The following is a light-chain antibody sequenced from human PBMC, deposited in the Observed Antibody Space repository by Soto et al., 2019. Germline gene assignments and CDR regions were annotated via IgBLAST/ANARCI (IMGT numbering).Light chain of an antibody. Sequence: ETVFTQSPGTLSLSPWERATLSCRASQSVTSSYLTWYQQKPGQAPRLLIYGASNRATGIPDRFSGSGSGTDFTLTISRLEPEDFAVYYCQQYGISGTFGQGTKVEIK. V-gene: IGKV3-20*01. CDR3: QQYGISGT. CDR1: QSVTSSY. CDR2: GAS. J-gene: IGKJ1*01.